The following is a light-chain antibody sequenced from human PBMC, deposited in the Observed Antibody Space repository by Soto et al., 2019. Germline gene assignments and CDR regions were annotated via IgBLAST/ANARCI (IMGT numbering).Light chain of an antibody. CDR1: QSVSKY. J-gene: IGKJ4*01. V-gene: IGKV3-11*01. CDR3: QQRSNWPQIT. Sequence: EIVLTQSPATLSLSPGERATLSCRASQSVSKYLAWYQQKPGPAPRLLIHDASNRATGIPARFSGSGSGTDFTLTISSLEPEDFGVYYCQQRSNWPQITFGGRTKVEIK. CDR2: DAS.